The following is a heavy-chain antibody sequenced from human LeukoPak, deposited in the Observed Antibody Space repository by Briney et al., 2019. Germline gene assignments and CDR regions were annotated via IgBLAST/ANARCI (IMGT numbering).Heavy chain of an antibody. CDR3: ARDLEAANTYYFDY. CDR2: ISSAGTT. Sequence: GGSLRLSCAASGFTVSSSYMSWVRQAPGKGLEWVSIISSAGTTYYADSVKGRFTISRDNSKNTVYLQVNSLRDEDTAVYYCARDLEAANTYYFDYWGQGTMVTVSS. CDR1: GFTVSSSY. J-gene: IGHJ4*02. D-gene: IGHD6-13*01. V-gene: IGHV3-66*01.